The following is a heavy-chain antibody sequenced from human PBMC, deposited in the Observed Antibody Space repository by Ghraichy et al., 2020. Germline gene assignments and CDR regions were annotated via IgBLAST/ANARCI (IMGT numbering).Heavy chain of an antibody. CDR2: IKQDGSEK. CDR3: ARDQWWQWLGGGAFDI. J-gene: IGHJ3*02. CDR1: GFTFSSYW. V-gene: IGHV3-7*01. D-gene: IGHD6-19*01. Sequence: GGSLRLSCAASGFTFSSYWMSWVRQAPGKGLEWVANIKQDGSEKYYVDSVKGRFTISRDNAKNSLYLQMNSLRAEDTAVYYCARDQWWQWLGGGAFDIWGQGTMVTVSS.